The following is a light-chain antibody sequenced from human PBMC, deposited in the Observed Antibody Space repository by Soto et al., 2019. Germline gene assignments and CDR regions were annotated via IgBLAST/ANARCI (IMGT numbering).Light chain of an antibody. V-gene: IGKV1-33*01. CDR3: QQYDNLPAAIT. CDR1: QDISNY. CDR2: DAS. J-gene: IGKJ5*01. Sequence: DLQMTQSPSSLSASVGDRVTITCQASQDISNYLNWYQQKPGKAPKLLIYDASNLETGVPSRFSGSGSGTDFTFTISSLQPEDIATYYCQQYDNLPAAITFGQGTRLEIK.